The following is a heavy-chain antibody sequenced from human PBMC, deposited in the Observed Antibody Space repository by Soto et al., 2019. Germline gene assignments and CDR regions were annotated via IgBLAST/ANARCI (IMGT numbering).Heavy chain of an antibody. V-gene: IGHV1-69*02. Sequence: SVKVSCKSSGVTFSSYSISWVRQAPGQGLEWMGRIIPILGIANYAQKFQGRVTITADKSTSTAYMELSSLRSEDTAVYYCASRTEEFDYWGQGTRVTVSS. CDR2: IIPILGIA. CDR3: ASRTEEFDY. J-gene: IGHJ4*02. CDR1: GVTFSSYS.